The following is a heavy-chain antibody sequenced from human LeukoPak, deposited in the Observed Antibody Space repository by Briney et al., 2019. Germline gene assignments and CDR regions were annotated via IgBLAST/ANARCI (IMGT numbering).Heavy chain of an antibody. J-gene: IGHJ2*01. CDR1: GGSISSYY. CDR3: ARVSTSWYQDWYFDL. Sequence: MPSETLSLTCTVSGGSISSYYWSWIRQPAGKGLEWIGRIYTSGSTNYNPSLKSRVTMSVDTSKNQFSLKLSSVTAADTAVYYCARVSTSWYQDWYFDLWGRGTLVTVSS. CDR2: IYTSGST. D-gene: IGHD6-13*01. V-gene: IGHV4-4*07.